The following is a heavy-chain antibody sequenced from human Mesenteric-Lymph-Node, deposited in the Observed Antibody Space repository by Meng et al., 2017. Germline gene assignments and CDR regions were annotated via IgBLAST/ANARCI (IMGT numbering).Heavy chain of an antibody. CDR1: GYTFTGYY. D-gene: IGHD2-15*01. CDR2: INPNSGGT. Sequence: ASVKVSCKASGYTFTGYYMHWVRQAPGQGLEWMGRINPNSGGTNYAQKFQGRVTMTRDTSISTAYMELSRLRSDDTAVYYCARFIGYCSGGSCYLDYWGQGTLVTVSS. CDR3: ARFIGYCSGGSCYLDY. J-gene: IGHJ4*02. V-gene: IGHV1-2*06.